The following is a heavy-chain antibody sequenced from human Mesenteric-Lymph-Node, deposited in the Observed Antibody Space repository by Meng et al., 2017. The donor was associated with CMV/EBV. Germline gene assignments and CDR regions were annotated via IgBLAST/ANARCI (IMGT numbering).Heavy chain of an antibody. J-gene: IGHJ4*02. CDR3: ARDRLEGSYSGPGY. CDR1: GFSFSTYS. V-gene: IGHV3-21*01. CDR2: IHSTGST. D-gene: IGHD1-26*01. Sequence: GESLKISRAASGFSFSTYSMNWVRQAPGKGLEWVSSIHSTGSTYYPDSVRGRFTISRDNAKNSVYLQMNSLRAEDTAVYYCARDRLEGSYSGPGYWGQGTLVTVSS.